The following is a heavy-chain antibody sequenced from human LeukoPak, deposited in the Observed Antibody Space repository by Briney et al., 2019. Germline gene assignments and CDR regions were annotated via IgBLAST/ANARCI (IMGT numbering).Heavy chain of an antibody. V-gene: IGHV1-69*01. Sequence: SVKVSCKASGGTFSSYAISWVRQAPGQGLEWMGGIIPIFGTANYAQKFQGRVTITADESTSTAYMELSSLRSEDTAVCYCARGMDYGDYVGIDYWGQGTLVTVSS. CDR3: ARGMDYGDYVGIDY. J-gene: IGHJ4*02. CDR1: GGTFSSYA. D-gene: IGHD4-17*01. CDR2: IIPIFGTA.